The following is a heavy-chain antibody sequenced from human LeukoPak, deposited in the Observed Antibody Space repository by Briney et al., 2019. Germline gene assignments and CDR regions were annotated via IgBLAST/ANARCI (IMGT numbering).Heavy chain of an antibody. CDR2: ISSSSNYI. J-gene: IGHJ4*02. V-gene: IGHV3-21*01. CDR1: GFTFTSYS. Sequence: GGSLRLSCAASGFTFTSYSMNWVRQAPGKGLEWVSSISSSSNYIYYADSVKGRFTISRDNAKNSLYLQMNSLRAEDTAVYYCAREPGDSSGWSEWGQGTLVTISS. CDR3: AREPGDSSGWSE. D-gene: IGHD6-19*01.